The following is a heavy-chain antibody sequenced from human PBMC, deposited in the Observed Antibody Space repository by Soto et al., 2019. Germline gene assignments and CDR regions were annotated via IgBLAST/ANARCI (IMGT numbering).Heavy chain of an antibody. V-gene: IGHV4-61*08. D-gene: IGHD5-18*01. J-gene: IGHJ3*02. CDR1: GGSISSGDYY. CDR2: IYTSGST. Sequence: SETLSLTCTVSGGSISSGDYYWSWIRQPPGKGLEWIGYIYTSGSTNYNPSLKSRVTMSVDTSKNQFSLKLSSVTAADTAVYYCARWGLDVDTAMVGAFDIWGQGTMVTVSS. CDR3: ARWGLDVDTAMVGAFDI.